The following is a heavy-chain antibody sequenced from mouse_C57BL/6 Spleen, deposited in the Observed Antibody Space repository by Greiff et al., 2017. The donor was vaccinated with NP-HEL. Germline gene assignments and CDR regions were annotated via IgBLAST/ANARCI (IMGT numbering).Heavy chain of an antibody. CDR1: GYTFTSYG. CDR2: IYPRSGNT. Sequence: VQLQQSGAELARPGASVKLSCKASGYTFTSYGISWVQQRTGQGLEWIGEIYPRSGNTYYTEKFKGKATLTADKSSSKAYMELRSLTSEDSAVYFCAREGVITTVVRYYAMDYWGQGTSVTVSS. CDR3: AREGVITTVVRYYAMDY. D-gene: IGHD1-1*01. J-gene: IGHJ4*01. V-gene: IGHV1-81*01.